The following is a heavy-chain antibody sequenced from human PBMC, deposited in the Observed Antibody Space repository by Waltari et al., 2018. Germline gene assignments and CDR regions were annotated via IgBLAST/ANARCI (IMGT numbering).Heavy chain of an antibody. V-gene: IGHV1-69*08. CDR3: ARVRVATIQYGLDV. J-gene: IGHJ6*02. Sequence: QVQLVQSGAEVKKPGSSVKVSCKASGGTFGTDTFFWVRQAPGQGLEWMGKLIPFFRGPHYAQNLQSRLTFAAHRSPNTAYIELSTLGSEDTAVYSCARVRVATIQYGLDVWGQGTTVTVSS. CDR1: GGTFGTDT. CDR2: LIPFFRGP. D-gene: IGHD3-3*01.